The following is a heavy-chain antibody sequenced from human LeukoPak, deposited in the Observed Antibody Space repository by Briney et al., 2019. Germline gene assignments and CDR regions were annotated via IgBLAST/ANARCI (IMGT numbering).Heavy chain of an antibody. V-gene: IGHV1-24*01. D-gene: IGHD3-3*01. CDR3: ANVLRHFRGLLAWFDP. J-gene: IGHJ5*02. CDR2: FDPEDGET. Sequence: ASVKVSCKVSGYTLTELSMHWVRQAPGKGLEWMGGFDPEDGETIYAQKFQGRVTMTEDTSTDTAYMELSSLRSEDTAVYYCANVLRHFRGLLAWFDPWGQGTLVTVSS. CDR1: GYTLTELS.